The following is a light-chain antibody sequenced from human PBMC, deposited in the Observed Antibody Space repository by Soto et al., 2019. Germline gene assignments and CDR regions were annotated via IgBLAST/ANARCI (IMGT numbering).Light chain of an antibody. V-gene: IGKV3-11*01. CDR2: DAS. CDR3: QQLKRWPPTT. J-gene: IGKJ5*01. CDR1: ESVITY. Sequence: EIVLTQSPAILSLSPGERATLSCRASESVITYLAWFQQKPGQAPRLLVYDASNRATGIPARFSGSGSGTDFTLPISSLELEIFAVYYCQQLKRWPPTTFGQGTRREIK.